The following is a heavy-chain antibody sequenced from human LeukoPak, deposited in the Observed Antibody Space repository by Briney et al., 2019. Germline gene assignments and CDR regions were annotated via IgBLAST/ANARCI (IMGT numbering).Heavy chain of an antibody. CDR2: ISGGGDST. CDR3: AKVSDRERGYFDY. J-gene: IGHJ4*02. D-gene: IGHD1-26*01. CDR1: GFTFSSYA. V-gene: IGHV3-23*01. Sequence: GGSLRLSCAASGFTFSSYAMSWVRQAPGKGLEWVSVISGGGDSTYYTDPVKGRFTISRDNSKNTLYLQMNSLRAEDTAVYYCAKVSDRERGYFDYWGQGTLVTVSS.